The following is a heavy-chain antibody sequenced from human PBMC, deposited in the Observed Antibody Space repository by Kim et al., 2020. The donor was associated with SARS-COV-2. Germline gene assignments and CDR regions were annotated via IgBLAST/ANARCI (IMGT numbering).Heavy chain of an antibody. J-gene: IGHJ2*01. V-gene: IGHV3-66*02. CDR3: ATRSSGWNNWYFDL. Sequence: GGSLRLSCAAAGSTVSGNDMTGVRPAPWKSLDECSRTNGARCAGYSDSVKGRFSTSRDTSRNTVYLQMHSVSAEDTAVYYCATRSSGWNNWYFDLWGRGTLVTVSS. CDR1: GSTVSGND. D-gene: IGHD6-19*01. CDR2: TNGARCA.